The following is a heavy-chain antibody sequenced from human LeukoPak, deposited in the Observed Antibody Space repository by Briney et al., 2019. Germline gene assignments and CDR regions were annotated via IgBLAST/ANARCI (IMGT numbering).Heavy chain of an antibody. V-gene: IGHV1-18*01. CDR1: GYTFTSYG. Sequence: GASVKVSCKASGYTFTSYGISWVRQAPGQGLEWMGWISAYNGNTNYAQKLQGRVTMTTDTSTSTAYMELRSLRSDDTAVYYCARVIILEYYYYDSSGSGPFDYWGQGTLVTVSS. D-gene: IGHD3-22*01. CDR2: ISAYNGNT. J-gene: IGHJ4*02. CDR3: ARVIILEYYYYDSSGSGPFDY.